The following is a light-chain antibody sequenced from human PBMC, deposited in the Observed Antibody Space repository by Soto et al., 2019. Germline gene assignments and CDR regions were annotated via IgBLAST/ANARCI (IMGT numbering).Light chain of an antibody. CDR3: QQSYNSPPWT. CDR1: QTISTS. V-gene: IGKV1-39*01. J-gene: IGKJ1*01. Sequence: DIQMTQSPSSLSASVGDRVTISCRASQTISTSLNWYQQKPGTAPRLLIYRESSVKSGVPPRFSGSGSGRDFTLTISSLRPEDIANYFCQQSYNSPPWTFGQGTKVEVK. CDR2: RES.